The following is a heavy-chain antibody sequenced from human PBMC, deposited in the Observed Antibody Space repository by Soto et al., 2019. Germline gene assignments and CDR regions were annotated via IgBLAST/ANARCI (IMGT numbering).Heavy chain of an antibody. CDR1: GFTFSSYA. D-gene: IGHD1-26*01. Sequence: DVQLLESGGGLVQPEGSLRLSCAASGFTFSSYAMGWARQGPGKGPEWVAVVSIGGSTHYADSVRGRFTISRDNSKNTLSLQMTCLTAEDTAVYFCAMRRGASGHFDYWGQGALVTVSS. CDR2: VSIGGST. J-gene: IGHJ4*02. V-gene: IGHV3-23*01. CDR3: AMRRGASGHFDY.